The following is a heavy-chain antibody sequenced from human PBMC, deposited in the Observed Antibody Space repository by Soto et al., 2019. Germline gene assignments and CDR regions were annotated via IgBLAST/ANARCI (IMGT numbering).Heavy chain of an antibody. J-gene: IGHJ4*02. CDR3: AKVRSLSSSGWYPDDY. D-gene: IGHD6-19*01. CDR2: ISGSGGST. CDR1: GFTFSSYA. V-gene: IGHV3-23*01. Sequence: EVQLLESGGGLVQPGGSLRLSCAASGFTFSSYAMSWVRQAPGKGLEWVSAISGSGGSTYYADSVKGRFTISRDNSKNTLYRQMNSLRAEDTAVYYCAKVRSLSSSGWYPDDYWGQGTLVTVSS.